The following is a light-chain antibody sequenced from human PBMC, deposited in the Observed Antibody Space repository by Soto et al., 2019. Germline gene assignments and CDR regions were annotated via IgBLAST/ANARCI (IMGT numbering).Light chain of an antibody. CDR2: HGT. J-gene: IGLJ1*01. Sequence: QSALTQPASVSVSPFQSITISRTGTSSDIGHYAYGSGNQQHSCKAPKLMLCHGTCRPSGVSNRDSGAKSGNSASLRVSGLQADYEADYYCCSLTASHAYVYGSGTKVSVL. CDR3: CSLTASHAYV. V-gene: IGLV2-14*01. CDR1: SSDIGHYAY.